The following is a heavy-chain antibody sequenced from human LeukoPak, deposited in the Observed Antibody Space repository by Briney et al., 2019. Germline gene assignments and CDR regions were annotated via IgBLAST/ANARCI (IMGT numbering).Heavy chain of an antibody. D-gene: IGHD2-15*01. CDR3: ARVDCSGDSCYSAGY. J-gene: IGHJ4*02. CDR2: ISVDNGKT. Sequence: ASVKVSCKASDYTFFYYGVTWVRQVPGQGLEWMGWISVDNGKTNYAQKLQGRVTLTTDISTSTAYMELRSLRSDDTAVYYCARVDCSGDSCYSAGYWGQGTLVTVSS. V-gene: IGHV1-18*01. CDR1: DYTFFYYG.